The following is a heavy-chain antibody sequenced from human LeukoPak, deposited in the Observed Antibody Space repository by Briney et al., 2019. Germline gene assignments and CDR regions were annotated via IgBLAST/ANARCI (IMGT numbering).Heavy chain of an antibody. V-gene: IGHV4-39*07. J-gene: IGHJ4*02. CDR1: GDSFTSVTDY. CDR2: GDYSGGT. CDR3: AGERGEEYSSGWYKTNYFYN. D-gene: IGHD6-19*01. Sequence: SETLFLTCTVSGDSFTSVTDYWAWIRQPPGKGLEWIASGDYSGGTYYNPSLERRVAISADMSKNQISLKLTSVTGADTAVYYCAGERGEEYSSGWYKTNYFYNWGQGIRVTVSS.